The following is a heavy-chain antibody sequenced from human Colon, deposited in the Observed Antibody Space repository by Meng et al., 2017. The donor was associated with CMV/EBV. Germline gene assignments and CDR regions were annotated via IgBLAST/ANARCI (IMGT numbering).Heavy chain of an antibody. CDR2: IYWNDDK. J-gene: IGHJ4*02. Sequence: FSRSTSGVGGGWIRQPPGKALEWLALIYWNDDKRYSPSLKSRLTITKDTSKNQVVLTMTNMDPVDTATYYCAHSYYCSSTSCYIHFDYWGQGTLVTVSS. CDR3: AHSYYCSSTSCYIHFDY. D-gene: IGHD2-2*02. CDR1: FSRSTSGVG. V-gene: IGHV2-5*01.